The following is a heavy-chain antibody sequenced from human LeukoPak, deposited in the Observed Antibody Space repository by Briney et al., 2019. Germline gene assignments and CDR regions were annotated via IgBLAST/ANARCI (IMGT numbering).Heavy chain of an antibody. J-gene: IGHJ6*02. Sequence: GGSLRLSCAASGFIFSNAWMNWVRQAPGKGLEWVGRIKSKTDGGTTDYAAPVKGRFTISRDDSKSTLYLQMNSLKTEDTAMYYCARPYCSGGSCYAHYYYYGMDVWSQGTTVTVSS. CDR2: IKSKTDGGTT. CDR1: GFIFSNAW. V-gene: IGHV3-15*07. CDR3: ARPYCSGGSCYAHYYYYGMDV. D-gene: IGHD2-15*01.